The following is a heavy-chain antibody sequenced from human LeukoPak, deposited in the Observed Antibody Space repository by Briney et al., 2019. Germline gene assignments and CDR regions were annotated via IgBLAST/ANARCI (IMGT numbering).Heavy chain of an antibody. J-gene: IGHJ4*02. Sequence: SETLSLTCTVSGVSISSSSYYWGWIRQPPGKGLEWIGSIYYSGSTYYNPSLKSRVTISVDTSKNQFSLKLSSVTAADTAVYYCATDDFWSGYYAHYWGQGTLVTVSS. V-gene: IGHV4-39*01. D-gene: IGHD3-3*01. CDR1: GVSISSSSYY. CDR3: ATDDFWSGYYAHY. CDR2: IYYSGST.